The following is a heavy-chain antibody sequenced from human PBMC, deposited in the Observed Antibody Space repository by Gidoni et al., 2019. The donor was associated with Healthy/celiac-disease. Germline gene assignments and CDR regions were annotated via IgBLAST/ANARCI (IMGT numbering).Heavy chain of an antibody. J-gene: IGHJ5*02. CDR1: GFTFSSYS. D-gene: IGHD2-21*02. CDR3: ARAKPAEKGGDGRRFDP. V-gene: IGHV3-48*01. CDR2: ISSSSSTI. Sequence: EVQLVESGGGLVQPGGSLRLSCAASGFTFSSYSMNWVRQAPGKGLELVSYISSSSSTIYYADSVKGRFTISRDNAKNSLYLQMNSLRAEDTAVYYCARAKPAEKGGDGRRFDPWGQGTLVTVSS.